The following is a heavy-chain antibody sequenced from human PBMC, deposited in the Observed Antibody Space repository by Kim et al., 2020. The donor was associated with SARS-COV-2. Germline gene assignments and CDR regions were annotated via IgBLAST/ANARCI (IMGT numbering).Heavy chain of an antibody. V-gene: IGHV4-59*01. CDR1: GGSISSYY. CDR3: ARVSPYDSSGYYLDPTTRTYNWFDP. CDR2: IYYSGST. Sequence: SETLSLTCTVSGGSISSYYWSWIRQPPGKGLEWIGYIYYSGSTNYNPSLKSRVTISVDTSKNQFSLKLSSVTAADTAVYYCARVSPYDSSGYYLDPTTRTYNWFDPWGQGTLVTVSS. D-gene: IGHD3-22*01. J-gene: IGHJ5*02.